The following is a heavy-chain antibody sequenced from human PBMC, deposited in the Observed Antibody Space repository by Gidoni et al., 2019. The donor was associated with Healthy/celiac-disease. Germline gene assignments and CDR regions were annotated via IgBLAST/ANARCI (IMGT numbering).Heavy chain of an antibody. D-gene: IGHD4-4*01. CDR2: MNPNSGNT. V-gene: IGHV1-8*01. J-gene: IGHJ6*03. CDR3: ARGATVTTVFAPNYYYMDV. Sequence: QVQLVQSGAEVKKPGASVKVSCKASGYTFTSYDINWVRQATGQGLEWMGWMNPNSGNTGYAQKFQGRVTMTRNTSISTAYMELSSLRSEDTAVYYCARGATVTTVFAPNYYYMDVWGKGTTVTVSS. CDR1: GYTFTSYD.